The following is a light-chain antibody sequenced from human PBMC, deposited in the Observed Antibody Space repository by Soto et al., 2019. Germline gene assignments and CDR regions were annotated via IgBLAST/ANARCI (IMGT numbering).Light chain of an antibody. CDR2: WAS. Sequence: DMMLTHAPYSIAVELXVRETLNFKXXXXILYFSNNKNFLAWYQQKAGQPPKLLITWASTRESGVPDRFSGSGSGTDFTLTISSLQAEDVAVYYCQQYYNSITFGQGTRLEIK. V-gene: IGKV4-1*01. CDR1: XXILYFSNNKNF. CDR3: QQYYNSIT. J-gene: IGKJ5*01.